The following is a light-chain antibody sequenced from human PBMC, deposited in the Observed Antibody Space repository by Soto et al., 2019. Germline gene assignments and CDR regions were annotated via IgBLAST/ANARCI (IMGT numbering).Light chain of an antibody. V-gene: IGKV3-11*01. J-gene: IGKJ5*01. CDR3: QQRSDWPPKIT. CDR2: NAS. CDR1: QSVSSY. Sequence: EVVLTQSPATLSLSLGERATLSCRASQSVSSYLAWYQQKPGQAPRLLIYNASNRATGIPARFSGSGSGTDFPLTISSLEPEDFAVYYCQQRSDWPPKITFGQGTRLEIK.